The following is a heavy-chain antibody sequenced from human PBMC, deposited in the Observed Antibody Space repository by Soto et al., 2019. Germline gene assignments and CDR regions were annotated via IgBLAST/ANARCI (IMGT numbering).Heavy chain of an antibody. CDR2: INPSGGST. V-gene: IGHV1-46*03. CDR1: GYTFSNYY. D-gene: IGHD5-12*01. CDR3: ARDRDGYNGAFDY. Sequence: QVQLVQSGAEVKKPGASVKVSCKASGYTFSNYYMHWVRQAPGQGLEWMGIINPSGGSTSYGQKCQGSVTMTRDTSTSTVYMELSTLRSEDTAVYYCARDRDGYNGAFDYWGQGTLVTVSS. J-gene: IGHJ4*02.